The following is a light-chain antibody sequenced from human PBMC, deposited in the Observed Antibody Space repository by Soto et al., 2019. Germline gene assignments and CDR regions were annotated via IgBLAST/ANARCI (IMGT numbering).Light chain of an antibody. J-gene: IGLJ1*01. Sequence: QSALTQPPSASGSPGQSVTISCTGTSSDVGGYNYVSWYQQHPGKAPKLIIYDVTKRPSGVPDRFSGSKSGNTASLTVSGLQAEDEADYYCSSFIPNNDGYVFGTGTKLTVL. V-gene: IGLV2-8*01. CDR1: SSDVGGYNY. CDR2: DVT. CDR3: SSFIPNNDGYV.